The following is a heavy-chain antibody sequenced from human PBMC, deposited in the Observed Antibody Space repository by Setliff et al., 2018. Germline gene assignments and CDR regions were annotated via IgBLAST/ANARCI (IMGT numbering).Heavy chain of an antibody. CDR3: ARHPHYDSSGYRDY. CDR2: IYYSGST. CDR1: GGSISSSSYY. V-gene: IGHV4-39*01. Sequence: SETLSLTCTVSGGSISSSSYYWGWIRQPPGKGLEWIGSIYYSGSTYYNPSLESRVTISVDTSKNQFSLGLNSATAADTAVYYCARHPHYDSSGYRDYWGQGTLVTVSS. J-gene: IGHJ4*02. D-gene: IGHD3-22*01.